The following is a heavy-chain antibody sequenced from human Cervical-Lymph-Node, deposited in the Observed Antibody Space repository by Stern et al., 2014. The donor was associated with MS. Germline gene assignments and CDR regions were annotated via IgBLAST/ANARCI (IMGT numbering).Heavy chain of an antibody. Sequence: QVQLMQSGAEVKRPGASVKVSCTASGYSFTGYHVHWVRQAPGQGLEWMGWINPYNGDTKYSQRFQGRVTMTRDTSTSTAYMDLSRLIFDDTAVYYCARGIGTVLLSYWGQGTLVTVSS. D-gene: IGHD1-1*01. V-gene: IGHV1-2*02. CDR1: GYSFTGYH. J-gene: IGHJ4*02. CDR2: INPYNGDT. CDR3: ARGIGTVLLSY.